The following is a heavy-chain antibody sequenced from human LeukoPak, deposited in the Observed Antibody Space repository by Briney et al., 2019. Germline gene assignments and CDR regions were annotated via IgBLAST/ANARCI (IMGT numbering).Heavy chain of an antibody. CDR1: GYTFASYA. CDR3: ARDRVTAIEYFQH. V-gene: IGHV1-3*01. J-gene: IGHJ1*01. Sequence: ASVRVSCKASGYTFASYAMHWVRQAPGQRLEWMGWINAGNGNTKYSQKFQGRVTITRDTSASTAYMELSSLRSEDTAVYYCARDRVTAIEYFQHWGQGTLVTVSS. D-gene: IGHD2-21*02. CDR2: INAGNGNT.